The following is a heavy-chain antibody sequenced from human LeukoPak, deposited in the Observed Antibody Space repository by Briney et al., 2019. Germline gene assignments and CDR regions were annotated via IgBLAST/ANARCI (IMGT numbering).Heavy chain of an antibody. V-gene: IGHV5-51*01. Sequence: GESLKISCKGAGYDFTTCWIGWVRQMPGKGLEWMGVIYPGDSDTRYSPSFQGQVTISADKSITTAYLQWSSLKASDTTIYYCARLFEYTSSWTFDYWGQGTLVTVSS. D-gene: IGHD6-13*01. CDR1: GYDFTTCW. J-gene: IGHJ4*02. CDR2: IYPGDSDT. CDR3: ARLFEYTSSWTFDY.